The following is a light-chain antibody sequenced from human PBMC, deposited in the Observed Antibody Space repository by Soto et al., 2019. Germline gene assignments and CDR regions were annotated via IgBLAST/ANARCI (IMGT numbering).Light chain of an antibody. V-gene: IGLV3-9*01. Sequence: SYELTQSVSVSVALGQTASIACGGNKIGSKNVHWYQQKPGQAPTLVICRDTKRPSGIPERFSASNSGNTATLTITRVEAGDEADYYCQVWGSDTAVFGGGTKVTVL. CDR2: RDT. CDR1: KIGSKN. CDR3: QVWGSDTAV. J-gene: IGLJ2*01.